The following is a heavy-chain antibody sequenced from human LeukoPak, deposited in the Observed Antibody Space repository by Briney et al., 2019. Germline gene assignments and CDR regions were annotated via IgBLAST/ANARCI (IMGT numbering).Heavy chain of an antibody. V-gene: IGHV3-23*01. J-gene: IGHJ4*02. CDR2: ISGSGGST. Sequence: GGSLRLSCAASGFTFSSHAMSWVRQAPGKGLEWVSAISGSGGSTYYADSVKGRFTISRDNSKNTLYLQMNSLRAEDTAVYYCAKEEGGTYYDFWSGYYIFDYWGQGTLVTVSS. CDR1: GFTFSSHA. CDR3: AKEEGGTYYDFWSGYYIFDY. D-gene: IGHD3-3*01.